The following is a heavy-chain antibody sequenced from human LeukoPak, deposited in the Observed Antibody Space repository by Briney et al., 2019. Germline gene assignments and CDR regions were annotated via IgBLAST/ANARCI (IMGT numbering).Heavy chain of an antibody. CDR1: GFTFSGYG. D-gene: IGHD6-13*01. CDR3: ARVAAAGAGYNNYGMDV. J-gene: IGHJ6*02. Sequence: GRSLRLSCAVSGFTFSGYGMHWVRQAPGKGLEWVAVIWYDGSNKYYADSVKGRFTISRDSSKNTLCLQMNSLRAEDTAVYYCARVAAAGAGYNNYGMDVWGQGTTVTVSS. CDR2: IWYDGSNK. V-gene: IGHV3-33*01.